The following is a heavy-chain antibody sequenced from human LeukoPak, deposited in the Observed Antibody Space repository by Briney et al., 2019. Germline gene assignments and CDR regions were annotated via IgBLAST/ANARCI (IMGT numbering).Heavy chain of an antibody. J-gene: IGHJ6*03. Sequence: GGSLRLSCAASGFTFDDYAMHWVRQAPGKGLEWVSGISWNSGSIGYADSVKGRFTISRDNAKNSLYLQMNSLRAEDTALYYCAKDGGSGSYYFSGHYYYYMDVWGKGTTVTISS. CDR3: AKDGGSGSYYFSGHYYYYMDV. V-gene: IGHV3-9*01. CDR2: ISWNSGSI. D-gene: IGHD3-10*01. CDR1: GFTFDDYA.